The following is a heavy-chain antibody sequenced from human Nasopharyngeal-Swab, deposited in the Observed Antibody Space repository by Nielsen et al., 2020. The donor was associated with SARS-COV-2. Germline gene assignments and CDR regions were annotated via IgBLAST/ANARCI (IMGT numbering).Heavy chain of an antibody. V-gene: IGHV2-70*01. CDR3: ARILVGRYYGSGSYYYFDY. D-gene: IGHD3-10*01. Sequence: WSRKRPGKALEWLALIDWDDDKYYSTSLKTRLTISKDTSKNQVVLTMTNMDPVDTATYYCARILVGRYYGSGSYYYFDYWGQGTLVTVSS. CDR2: IDWDDDK. J-gene: IGHJ4*02.